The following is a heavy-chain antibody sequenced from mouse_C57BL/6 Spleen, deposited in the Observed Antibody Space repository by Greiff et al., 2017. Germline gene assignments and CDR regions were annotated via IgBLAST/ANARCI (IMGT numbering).Heavy chain of an antibody. V-gene: IGHV2-3*01. Sequence: QVQLKQSGPGLVAPSQSLSITCTVSGFSLTSYGVSWVRQPPGKGLEWLGVIWGDGSTNYHSALISRLSISKENSKSQVFLKLNSLQTDDTATYYCAKLGDYYYGSSYPYYWYFDVWGTGTTVTVSS. CDR3: AKLGDYYYGSSYPYYWYFDV. D-gene: IGHD1-1*01. J-gene: IGHJ1*03. CDR2: IWGDGST. CDR1: GFSLTSYG.